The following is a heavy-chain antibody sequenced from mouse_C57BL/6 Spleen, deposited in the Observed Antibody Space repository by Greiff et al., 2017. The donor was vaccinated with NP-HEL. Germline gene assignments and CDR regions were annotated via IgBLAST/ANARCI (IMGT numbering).Heavy chain of an antibody. D-gene: IGHD1-1*01. V-gene: IGHV1-52*01. CDR3: ARDYYGSSRYTYWYFDV. CDR2: IDPSDSET. CDR1: GYTFTSYW. Sequence: VQLQQSGAELVRPGSSVKLSCKASGYTFTSYWMHWVKQRPIQGLEWIGNIDPSDSETHYNQKFKDKATLTVDKSSSTAYMQLSSLTSEDSAVYYCARDYYGSSRYTYWYFDVWGPGTTVTVSS. J-gene: IGHJ1*01.